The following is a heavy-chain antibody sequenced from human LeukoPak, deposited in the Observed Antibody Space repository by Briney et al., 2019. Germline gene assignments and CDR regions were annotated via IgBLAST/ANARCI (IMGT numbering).Heavy chain of an antibody. CDR3: ARHRDYYDT. V-gene: IGHV4-59*08. CDR2: IYSSGSA. D-gene: IGHD3-22*01. CDR1: GASINNNF. J-gene: IGHJ4*01. Sequence: SETLSLTCTVSGASINNNFWTWIRHPPGKGLEWIGYIYSSGSANYNPSLKSRVIISGDTSKNQISLNLTSVTAADTAVYFCARHRDYYDTWGHGTLVTVSS.